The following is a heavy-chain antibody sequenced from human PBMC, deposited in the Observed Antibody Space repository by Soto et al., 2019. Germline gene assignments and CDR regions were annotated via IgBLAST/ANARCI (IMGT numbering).Heavy chain of an antibody. Sequence: EVQLVESGGGLVQPGGSLRLSCEASGFTFSNFGINWVRQAPGKGLEWVSHISSSSTTIYYAESVKGRFTISRDNAKNSLYLQMSSLRGEDTAVCYCATSFITTIGTTAWGQGTLVTVSS. CDR3: ATSFITTIGTTA. D-gene: IGHD1-1*01. CDR2: ISSSSTTI. J-gene: IGHJ4*02. CDR1: GFTFSNFG. V-gene: IGHV3-48*01.